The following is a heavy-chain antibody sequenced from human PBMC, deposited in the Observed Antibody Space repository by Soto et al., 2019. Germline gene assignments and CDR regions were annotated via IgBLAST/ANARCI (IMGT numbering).Heavy chain of an antibody. CDR3: AKDVRYSNSWYPFDY. CDR1: GFIFSSYA. V-gene: IGHV3-23*01. D-gene: IGHD6-13*01. CDR2: ISGSAGST. J-gene: IGHJ4*02. Sequence: PGGSLRLSCAASGFIFSSYAMSWVRQAPGKGLEWASGISGSAGSTYYGDSVKGRFTISRDNSKNTLYLQMNSLRAEDTAVYYCAKDVRYSNSWYPFDYWGQGTLVTVSS.